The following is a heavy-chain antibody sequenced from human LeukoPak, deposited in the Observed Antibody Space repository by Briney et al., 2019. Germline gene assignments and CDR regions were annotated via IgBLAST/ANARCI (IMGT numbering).Heavy chain of an antibody. Sequence: GGSLRLSCAASGFIFSSYSMSWVRQAPGKGLEWVSVITGSGGNTYYAGSVKGRFTISKDNSKNTVYLQMSSLRVDDTAVYYCARRVLGAVGYFDYWGQGALVTVSS. V-gene: IGHV3-23*01. CDR1: GFIFSSYS. D-gene: IGHD4-23*01. CDR3: ARRVLGAVGYFDY. J-gene: IGHJ4*02. CDR2: ITGSGGNT.